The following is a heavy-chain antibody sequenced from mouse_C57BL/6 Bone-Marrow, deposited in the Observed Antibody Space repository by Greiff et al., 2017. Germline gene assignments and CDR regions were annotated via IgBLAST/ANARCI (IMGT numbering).Heavy chain of an antibody. CDR3: ARDYSSSY. Sequence: VQLQQSGPELVKPGASVKISCKASGYSFTGYYMNWVKQSPEKSLEWIGEINPSTGGTTYNQKFKAKATLTVDKSSSTAYMQLKSLTSEDSAVYYCARDYSSSYWGQGTTLAVSS. J-gene: IGHJ2*01. V-gene: IGHV1-42*01. D-gene: IGHD1-1*01. CDR1: GYSFTGYY. CDR2: INPSTGGT.